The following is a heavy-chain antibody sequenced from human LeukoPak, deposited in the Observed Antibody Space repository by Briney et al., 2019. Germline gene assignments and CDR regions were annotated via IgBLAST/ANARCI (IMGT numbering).Heavy chain of an antibody. CDR3: ASFDRGLYYDCWSCYSGWFDP. Sequence: SETLSLTCTVSGGSISSSSYYWGWIRQPPGKGLEWIGSIYYSGSTYYNPSLKSRVTISVDTSKNQFSLKLSSVTAADTAVYYCASFDRGLYYDCWSCYSGWFDPWGQGTLVTVSS. J-gene: IGHJ5*02. D-gene: IGHD3-3*01. CDR1: GGSISSSSYY. CDR2: IYYSGST. V-gene: IGHV4-39*01.